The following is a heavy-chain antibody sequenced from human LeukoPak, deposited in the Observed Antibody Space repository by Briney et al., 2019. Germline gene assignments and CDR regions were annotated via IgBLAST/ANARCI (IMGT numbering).Heavy chain of an antibody. V-gene: IGHV3-20*04. CDR3: ARTGTSVPDRFDP. J-gene: IGHJ5*02. CDR1: GFSFDDYG. CDR2: INWNGGRT. D-gene: IGHD1-7*01. Sequence: GGSLRLSCASSGFSFDDYGMTWVRQVPGMGLEGISYINWNGGRTSYADSVKGRLTISRDNAENSLHLQMNSLRAEDTALYYCARTGTSVPDRFDPWGQGTLVTVSS.